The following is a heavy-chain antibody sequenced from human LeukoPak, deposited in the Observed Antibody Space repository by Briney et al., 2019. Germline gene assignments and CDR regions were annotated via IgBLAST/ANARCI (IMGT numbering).Heavy chain of an antibody. D-gene: IGHD5-18*01. J-gene: IGHJ3*02. CDR3: ARAKLGYSYGDAFDI. CDR1: GGSFSGYY. Sequence: SETLSLTCAVYGGSFSGYYWSWIRQPPGKGLEWIGEINHSGSTNYNPSLKSRVTISVDTSKNQFSLKLSSVTAADTAVYSCARAKLGYSYGDAFDIWGQGTMVTVSS. V-gene: IGHV4-34*01. CDR2: INHSGST.